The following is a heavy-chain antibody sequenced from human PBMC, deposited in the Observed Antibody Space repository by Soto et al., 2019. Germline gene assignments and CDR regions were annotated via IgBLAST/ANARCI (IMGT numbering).Heavy chain of an antibody. V-gene: IGHV4-4*02. CDR3: ARSYIYYHMDV. CDR1: GGSISSNNW. J-gene: IGHJ6*03. Sequence: SETLSLTCGVSGGSISSNNWWSWVRQPPGKGLEWIGEVFHGGNTNYNPSLKSRVTVSVDKSKNQFYLTLTSVTAADTAVYYCARSYIYYHMDVWGEGTTVTVSS. CDR2: VFHGGNT.